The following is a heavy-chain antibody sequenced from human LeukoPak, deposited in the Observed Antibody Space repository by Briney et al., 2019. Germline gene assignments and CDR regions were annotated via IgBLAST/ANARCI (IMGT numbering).Heavy chain of an antibody. D-gene: IGHD6-13*01. CDR2: IYYSGST. J-gene: IGHJ3*02. Sequence: PSETLSLTCTVSGGSISSYYWSWIRQPPGKGLEWTGYIYYSGSTNYNPSLKSRVTISVDTSKNQFSLKLSSVTAADTAVYYCARDMQQLEHGDAFDIWGQGTMVTVSS. CDR1: GGSISSYY. CDR3: ARDMQQLEHGDAFDI. V-gene: IGHV4-59*01.